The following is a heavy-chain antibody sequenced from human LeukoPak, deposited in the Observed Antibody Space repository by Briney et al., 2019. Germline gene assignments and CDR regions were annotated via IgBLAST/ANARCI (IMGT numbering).Heavy chain of an antibody. D-gene: IGHD5-12*01. CDR3: AKDQNTGYANNWFDP. CDR1: GGTFSSYA. Sequence: SVKVSCKASGGTFSSYAISWVRQAPGQGLEWMGGIIPIFGTANYAQKFQGRVTMTRDTSISTAYMELSRLRSDDTAIYYCAKDQNTGYANNWFDPWGQGTLVTVSS. V-gene: IGHV1-69*05. J-gene: IGHJ5*02. CDR2: IIPIFGTA.